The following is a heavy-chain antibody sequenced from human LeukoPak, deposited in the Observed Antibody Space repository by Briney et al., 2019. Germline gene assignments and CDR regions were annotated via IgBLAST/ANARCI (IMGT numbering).Heavy chain of an antibody. CDR3: ARDSGSRVTMIH. CDR1: GGSISSGSYY. CDR2: IYTSGST. J-gene: IGHJ4*02. Sequence: SETLSLTCTVSGGSISSGSYYWSWIRQPAGKGLEWIGRIYTSGSTNYNPSLKSRVTISVDTSKNQFSLKLSSVTAADTAVYYCARDSGSRVTMIHWGQGTLVTVSS. V-gene: IGHV4-61*02. D-gene: IGHD3-22*01.